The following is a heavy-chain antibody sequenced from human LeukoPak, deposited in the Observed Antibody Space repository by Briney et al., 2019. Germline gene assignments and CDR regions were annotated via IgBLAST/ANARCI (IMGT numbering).Heavy chain of an antibody. V-gene: IGHV3-7*04. CDR2: INRDGTEK. J-gene: IGHJ4*02. CDR3: VRGDWYFEA. Sequence: TGGSLRLSCATSGFNFSDSRMTWVRQAPGKGLQWVANINRDGTEKHFLDSVEGRFIISRDNAKKSLYLQMSSLRPQDTAVYFCVRGDWYFEAWGQGTLVTVSS. CDR1: GFNFSDSR. D-gene: IGHD2-21*01.